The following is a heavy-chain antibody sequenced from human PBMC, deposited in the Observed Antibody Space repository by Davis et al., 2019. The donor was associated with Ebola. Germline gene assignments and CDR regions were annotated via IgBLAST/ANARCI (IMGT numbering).Heavy chain of an antibody. Sequence: GGSLRLSCAASGFTFDNYGMHWVRQAPGKGLQWVAIISYHGSKKYYADSVKGRFTISRDNSKNTLYLQMNSLKTDDTAVYYCTTKGTTVTNGDFGGQGTLVTVSS. D-gene: IGHD4-17*01. CDR3: TTKGTTVTNGDF. CDR1: GFTFDNYG. V-gene: IGHV3-30*03. J-gene: IGHJ4*02. CDR2: ISYHGSKK.